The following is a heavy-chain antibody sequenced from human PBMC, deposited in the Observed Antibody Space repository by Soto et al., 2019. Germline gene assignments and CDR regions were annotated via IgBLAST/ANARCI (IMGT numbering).Heavy chain of an antibody. CDR2: IWFDGSDK. Sequence: LRLSCAASGFTFSTYGMHWVRQAPGKGLEWVALIWFDGSDKYYADSVKGRFTISRDNSKNTLYLQMNSLRAEDTAVYYCARLYCSSTSCYSVGAFDVWGQGTMVTVSS. D-gene: IGHD2-2*01. CDR3: ARLYCSSTSCYSVGAFDV. J-gene: IGHJ3*01. CDR1: GFTFSTYG. V-gene: IGHV3-33*01.